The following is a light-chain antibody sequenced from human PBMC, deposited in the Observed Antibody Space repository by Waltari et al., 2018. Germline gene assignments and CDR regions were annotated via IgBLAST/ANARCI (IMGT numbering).Light chain of an antibody. V-gene: IGKV3-11*01. CDR3: LQRSAWPYS. J-gene: IGKJ2*03. Sequence: EIILTQSPAPLSFSPGERATPPCAAVQNFSTYLAWYQHKPGQPPSLLIYDSFHLASGVPARFSGSGSGTDFTLTITSLAPEDFAPYFCLQRSAWPYSFGRGTKLDFK. CDR1: QNFSTY. CDR2: DSF.